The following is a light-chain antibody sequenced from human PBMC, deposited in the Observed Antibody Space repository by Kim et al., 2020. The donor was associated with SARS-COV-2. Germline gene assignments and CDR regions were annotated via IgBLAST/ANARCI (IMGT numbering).Light chain of an antibody. V-gene: IGKV1-17*03. J-gene: IGKJ4*01. CDR1: QGISNY. CDR3: LQHNTYPRLT. Sequence: SVGDRITITCRASQGISNYLAWFQQKPGKAPKRLIYVASSLQSGVPSRFSGSASGTEFALTISSQQPEDFATYYCLQHNTYPRLTFGGGTKVDIK. CDR2: VAS.